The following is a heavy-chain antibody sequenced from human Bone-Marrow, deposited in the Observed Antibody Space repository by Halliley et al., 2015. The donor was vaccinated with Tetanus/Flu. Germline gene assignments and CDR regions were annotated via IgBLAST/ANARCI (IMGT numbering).Heavy chain of an antibody. CDR1: GLTFGSYV. D-gene: IGHD1-26*01. Sequence: AASGLTFGSYVMNWVRQSPGTGLEWVSAIRGSDGSTYYADSVKGRFTLSRDLYMNTVFLHMIRLRVEETSFYYCAINYSAQGSVLWGQGALVTVSS. CDR3: AINYSAQGSVL. CDR2: IRGSDGST. J-gene: IGHJ5*02. V-gene: IGHV3-23*01.